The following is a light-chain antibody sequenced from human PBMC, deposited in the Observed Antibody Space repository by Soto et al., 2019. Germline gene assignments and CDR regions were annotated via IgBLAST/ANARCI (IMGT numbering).Light chain of an antibody. Sequence: QSALTQPPSASGSPGQSGTISCAGSNSDIGASNSVSWYQQHPGKAPKLLISEVTKRPSGVPDRFSGSKSGNTASLTVSGLQAEDEADYYCGSKAGSNKHVVFGGGTKLTVL. V-gene: IGLV2-8*01. CDR3: GSKAGSNKHVV. CDR2: EVT. J-gene: IGLJ2*01. CDR1: NSDIGASNS.